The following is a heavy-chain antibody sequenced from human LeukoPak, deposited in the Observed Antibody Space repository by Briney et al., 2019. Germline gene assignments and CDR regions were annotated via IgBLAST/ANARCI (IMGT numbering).Heavy chain of an antibody. CDR2: IYYSGST. V-gene: IGHV4-59*12. CDR3: ARDYDFWSGVLGAFDI. D-gene: IGHD3-3*01. Sequence: PSETLSLTCTVSGGSISSYYWSWIRQPPGKGLEWIGYIYYSGSTNYNPSLKSRVTISVDTSKNQFSLKLSSVTAADTAVYYCARDYDFWSGVLGAFDIWGQGTMVTVSS. CDR1: GGSISSYY. J-gene: IGHJ3*02.